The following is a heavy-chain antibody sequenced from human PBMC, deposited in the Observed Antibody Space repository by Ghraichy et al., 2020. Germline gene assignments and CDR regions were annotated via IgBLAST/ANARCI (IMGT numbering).Heavy chain of an antibody. Sequence: SLRLSCAASGFTFDDYAMHWVRQAPGKGLEWVSGISWNSGSIGYADSVKGRFTISRDNAKNSLYLQMNSLRAEDTALYYCAKDMSNDAFDIWGQGTMVTVSS. CDR2: ISWNSGSI. CDR3: AKDMSNDAFDI. V-gene: IGHV3-9*01. J-gene: IGHJ3*02. CDR1: GFTFDDYA.